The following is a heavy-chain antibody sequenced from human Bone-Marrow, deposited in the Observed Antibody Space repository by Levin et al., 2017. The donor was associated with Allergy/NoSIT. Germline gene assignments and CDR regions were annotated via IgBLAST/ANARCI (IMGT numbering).Heavy chain of an antibody. CDR2: IKQDGSEK. V-gene: IGHV3-7*01. CDR3: ARQQLFDY. J-gene: IGHJ4*02. Sequence: PGGSLRLSCAASGFTFSSYWMSWVRQAPGKGLEWVANIKQDGSEKNYVDSVKGRFTVSRDNAKNLVFLQMDTLRAEDTAVYYCARQQLFDYWAQGTLVTVSS. D-gene: IGHD1-1*01. CDR1: GFTFSSYW.